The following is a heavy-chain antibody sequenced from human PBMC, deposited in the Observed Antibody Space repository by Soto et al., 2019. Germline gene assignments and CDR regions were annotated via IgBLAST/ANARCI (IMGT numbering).Heavy chain of an antibody. CDR3: ARGAFCGGAPGCRDMDV. Sequence: DSWRVDCRCAGYKVSGYSITWVRQAPRQGLEWMGRISAYNGNTNYAQKLQGRVTMTTDTSTNTAYMELRSLRSDDTAVYYCARGAFCGGAPGCRDMDVWGQGTTVTLSS. V-gene: IGHV1-18*01. D-gene: IGHD2-21*01. CDR2: ISAYNGNT. J-gene: IGHJ6*02. CDR1: GYKVSGYS.